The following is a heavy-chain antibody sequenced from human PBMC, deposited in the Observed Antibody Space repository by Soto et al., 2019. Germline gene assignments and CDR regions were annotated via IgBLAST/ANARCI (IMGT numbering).Heavy chain of an antibody. D-gene: IGHD6-19*01. Sequence: AGSLRLSCAASGFTFSSYSMNWVRQAPGKGLEWVSSISSSSSYIYYADSVKGRFTISRDNAKNSLYLQMNSLRAEDTAVYYCARSQVAVAGTDWFDPWGQGTLVTVSS. CDR3: ARSQVAVAGTDWFDP. J-gene: IGHJ5*02. V-gene: IGHV3-21*01. CDR2: ISSSSSYI. CDR1: GFTFSSYS.